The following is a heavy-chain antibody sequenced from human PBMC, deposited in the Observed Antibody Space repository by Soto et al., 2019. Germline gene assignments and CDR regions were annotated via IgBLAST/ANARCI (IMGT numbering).Heavy chain of an antibody. CDR3: ASGVNHYGA. D-gene: IGHD3-10*01. J-gene: IGHJ5*02. CDR2: IYYSGST. CDR1: GGSISSYY. V-gene: IGHV4-59*01. Sequence: QVQLQESGPGLVKPSETLSLTCTVSGGSISSYYWSWIRQPPGKGLEWIGYIYYSGSTNYNPSLKSRVTISVDTSKNQFSLKLSSVTAADTAVYYCASGVNHYGAWGQGTLVTVSS.